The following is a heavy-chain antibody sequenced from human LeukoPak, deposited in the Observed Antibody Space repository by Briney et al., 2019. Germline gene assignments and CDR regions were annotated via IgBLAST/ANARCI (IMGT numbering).Heavy chain of an antibody. CDR1: GFTFSSYA. CDR3: ARDFAREFTIDY. V-gene: IGHV3-48*01. J-gene: IGHJ4*02. D-gene: IGHD3-10*01. Sequence: GGSLRLSCAASGFTFSSYAMSWVRQAPGKGLQWVSYISSSSNIIYYADSVKGRFTISRDNAKNSLFLQMNSLRAEDTAVYYCARDFAREFTIDYWGQGTLVTVSS. CDR2: ISSSSNII.